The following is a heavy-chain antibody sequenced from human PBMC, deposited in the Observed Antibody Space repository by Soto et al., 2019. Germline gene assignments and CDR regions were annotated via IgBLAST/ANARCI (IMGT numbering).Heavy chain of an antibody. D-gene: IGHD1-7*01. CDR3: ARLTTGTTSYGMDV. CDR2: IYPGDSDT. V-gene: IGHV5-51*01. Sequence: PGESLKISCKGSGYNFTNYRIGWVRQMPGKGLEYMGIIYPGDSDTRYSPSFQGQVTVSADKSINTAYLQWSSLKASDTAMYYCARLTTGTTSYGMDVWGQGTTVTVSS. J-gene: IGHJ6*02. CDR1: GYNFTNYR.